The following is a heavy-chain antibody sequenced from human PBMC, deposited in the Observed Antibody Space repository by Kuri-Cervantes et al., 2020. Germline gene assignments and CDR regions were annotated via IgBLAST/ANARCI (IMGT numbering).Heavy chain of an antibody. J-gene: IGHJ4*02. D-gene: IGHD2-21*02. V-gene: IGHV3-21*03. CDR2: ISSSSSYI. CDR1: GFTFTNYA. CDR3: AKDRSRTCGDGCSLVGDY. Sequence: GESLKISCAASGFTFTNYAMNWVRQAPGKGLEWVSSISSSSSYIYYADSVKGRFTISRDNAKNSLYLQMNSLRAEDTAVYYCAKDRSRTCGDGCSLVGDYWGQGTLVTVSS.